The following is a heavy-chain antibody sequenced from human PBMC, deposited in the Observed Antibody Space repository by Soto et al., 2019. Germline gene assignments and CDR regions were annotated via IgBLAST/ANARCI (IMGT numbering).Heavy chain of an antibody. J-gene: IGHJ6*02. Sequence: DSVKVSCKASGYTFTGYYMHWVRQAPGQGLEWMGWINPNSGGTNYAQKFQGRVTMTRDTSISTAYMELSRLRSDDTAVYYCAREGAYCGGDCYSLYYYYAMDVWGQRTTVSVSS. V-gene: IGHV1-2*02. CDR3: AREGAYCGGDCYSLYYYYAMDV. CDR2: INPNSGGT. D-gene: IGHD2-21*02. CDR1: GYTFTGYY.